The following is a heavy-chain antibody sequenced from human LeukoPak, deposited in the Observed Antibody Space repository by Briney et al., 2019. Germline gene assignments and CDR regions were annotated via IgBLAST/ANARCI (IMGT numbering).Heavy chain of an antibody. J-gene: IGHJ4*02. V-gene: IGHV1-2*02. D-gene: IGHD2-15*01. Sequence: ASVKLSCKASGYTFTVYYMHWVRQAPGQGLEWMGWINPNSGGTNYAQKFQGRVTMTRDTSISTAYMELSRLRSDDTAVYYCARDSGVVAASDFAYWGQGTLVTVSS. CDR1: GYTFTVYY. CDR3: ARDSGVVAASDFAY. CDR2: INPNSGGT.